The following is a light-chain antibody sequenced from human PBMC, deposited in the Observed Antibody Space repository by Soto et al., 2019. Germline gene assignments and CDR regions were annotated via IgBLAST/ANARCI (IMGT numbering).Light chain of an antibody. V-gene: IGKV3-20*01. CDR2: GAS. J-gene: IGKJ1*01. Sequence: MVLAHSAGTMSLSPGERATLSCRASQSVSNNYLAWYQQKPGQAPRLLIYGASNRATGIPDRFSGSGSGTDFTLTISRLEPEDFAVYYCQQYGRSLWMFGQGNK. CDR3: QQYGRSLWM. CDR1: QSVSNNY.